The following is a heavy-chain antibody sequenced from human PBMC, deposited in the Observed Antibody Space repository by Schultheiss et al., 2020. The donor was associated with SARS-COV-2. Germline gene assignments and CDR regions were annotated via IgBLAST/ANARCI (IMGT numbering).Heavy chain of an antibody. V-gene: IGHV4-61*01. J-gene: IGHJ6*04. CDR2: IYYSGST. CDR1: GGSISSSSYY. CDR3: ARYYDFWSGLDV. Sequence: SQTLSLTCTVSGGSISSSSYYWSWIRQPPGKGLEWIGYIYYSGSTNYNPSLNSRVTISVDTSKNQFSLKLSSVTAADTAVYYCARYYDFWSGLDVWGKGTTVTVSS. D-gene: IGHD3-3*01.